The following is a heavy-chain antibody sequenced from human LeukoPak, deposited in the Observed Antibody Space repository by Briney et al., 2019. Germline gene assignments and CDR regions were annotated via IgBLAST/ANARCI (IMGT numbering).Heavy chain of an antibody. CDR3: ARDAQVGYCSSTSCFWFDP. J-gene: IGHJ5*02. Sequence: PSETLSLTCAVYGGSFSGYYWSWIHQPPGKGLEWIGEINHSGSTNYNPSLKSRVTISVDTSKNQFSLKLSSVTAADTAVYYCARDAQVGYCSSTSCFWFDPWGQGTLVTVSS. CDR1: GGSFSGYY. V-gene: IGHV4-34*01. D-gene: IGHD2-2*03. CDR2: INHSGST.